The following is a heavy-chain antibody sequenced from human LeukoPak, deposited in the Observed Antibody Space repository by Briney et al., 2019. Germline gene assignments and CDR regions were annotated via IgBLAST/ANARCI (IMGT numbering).Heavy chain of an antibody. CDR3: ARREGYCSSTSFPGGACWFDP. CDR2: IYYSGST. V-gene: IGHV4-59*08. J-gene: IGHJ5*02. CDR1: GGSISSYY. D-gene: IGHD2-2*01. Sequence: SETLSLTCTVSGGSISSYYWSWIRQPPGKGLEWIGYIYYSGSTNYNPSLKSRVTISVGTSKNQFSLKLSSVTAADTAVYYCARREGYCSSTSFPGGACWFDPWGQGTLVTVSS.